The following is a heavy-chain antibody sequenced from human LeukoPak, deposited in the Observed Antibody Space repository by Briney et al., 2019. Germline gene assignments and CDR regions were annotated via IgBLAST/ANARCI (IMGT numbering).Heavy chain of an antibody. CDR3: ANGGTYSSGP. CDR1: GFTFSNSW. CDR2: IKPDGSAQ. D-gene: IGHD3-22*01. J-gene: IGHJ5*02. V-gene: IGHV3-7*01. Sequence: QSGGSLRLSCAASGFTFSNSWMSWVRQAPGEGLEWVATIKPDGSAQYYVDSVKGRFTISRDNAKNSLFLQINSLRAEDTAVYYCANGGTYSSGPWGQGTLVTVSS.